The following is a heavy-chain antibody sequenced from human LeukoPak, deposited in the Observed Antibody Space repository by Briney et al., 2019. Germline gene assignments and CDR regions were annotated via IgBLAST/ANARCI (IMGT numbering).Heavy chain of an antibody. J-gene: IGHJ4*02. CDR1: GYTFTSYD. CDR3: AVTAATGGFDY. V-gene: IGHV1-8*03. D-gene: IGHD2-15*01. CDR2: MNPNSGNT. Sequence: ASVKVSCKASGYTFTSYDINWVRQATGQGLEWMGWMNPNSGNTGYAQKFQGRVTITRNTSISTAYMELSSLRSEDTAVYYYAVTAATGGFDYWGQGTLVTVSS.